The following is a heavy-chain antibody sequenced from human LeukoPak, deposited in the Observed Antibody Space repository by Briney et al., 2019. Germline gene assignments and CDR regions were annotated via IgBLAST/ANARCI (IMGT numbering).Heavy chain of an antibody. V-gene: IGHV4-39*01. D-gene: IGHD1-1*01. CDR3: AKLENYYYYYMDV. CDR1: GGSISSSSYY. Sequence: SETLSLTCTVSGGSISSSSYYWGWIRQPPGKGLEWIGSIYYSGSTYYNPSLKSRVTISVDTSKNQFSLKLSSVTAADTAVYYCAKLENYYYYYMDVWGKGTTVTVSS. J-gene: IGHJ6*03. CDR2: IYYSGST.